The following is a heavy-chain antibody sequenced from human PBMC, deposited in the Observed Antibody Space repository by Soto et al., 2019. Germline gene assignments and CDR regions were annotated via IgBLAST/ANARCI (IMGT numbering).Heavy chain of an antibody. CDR2: ISYDGANQ. CDR1: GFTFSSYA. J-gene: IGHJ4*02. CDR3: VRGDNFYDSSGYYF. V-gene: IGHV3-30-3*01. D-gene: IGHD3-22*01. Sequence: PWWSLRLSCVASGFTFSSYAMHWVRQTPGKGLEWVAVISYDGANQYYADSVKGRFTISRDTSKNTLYLQMNSLRVEDTAVYYCVRGDNFYDSSGYYFWGQGTLVTVSS.